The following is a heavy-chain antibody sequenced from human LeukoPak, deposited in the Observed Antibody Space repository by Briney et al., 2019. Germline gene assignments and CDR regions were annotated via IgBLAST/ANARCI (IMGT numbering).Heavy chain of an antibody. V-gene: IGHV4-59*12. CDR3: ARGRSGPGWYFDL. Sequence: SETLSLTCTVSGGSISSYYWSWIRQPPGKGLEWIGYIYHSGSTYYNPSLKSRVTISVDRSKNQFSLKLSSVTAADTAVYYCARGRSGPGWYFDLWGRGTLVTVSS. CDR1: GGSISSYY. CDR2: IYHSGST. D-gene: IGHD2-15*01. J-gene: IGHJ2*01.